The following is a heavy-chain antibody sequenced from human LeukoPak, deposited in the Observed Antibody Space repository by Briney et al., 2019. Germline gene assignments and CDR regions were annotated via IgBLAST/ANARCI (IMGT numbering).Heavy chain of an antibody. CDR2: IYYSGST. V-gene: IGHV4-30-4*08. J-gene: IGHJ6*03. D-gene: IGHD5-18*01. CDR3: ARGLQLWLPSYYYYMDV. Sequence: PSETLSLTCTVSGGSISSGDYYWSWIRQPPGKGLEWIGYIYYSGSTYYNPSLKSRVTISVDTSKNQFSLKLSSVTAADTAVYYCARGLQLWLPSYYYYMDVWGKGTTVTVSS. CDR1: GGSISSGDYY.